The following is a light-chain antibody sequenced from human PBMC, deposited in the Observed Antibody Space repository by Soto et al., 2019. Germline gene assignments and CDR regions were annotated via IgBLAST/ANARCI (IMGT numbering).Light chain of an antibody. CDR1: SSNIGAGYD. J-gene: IGLJ7*01. CDR3: ATWDDSLNAAV. V-gene: IGLV1-40*01. Sequence: QSVLTQPPSVSGAPGQRVTISCTGSSSNIGAGYDVHWYQQFPGTTPKFLIYIDDQRPSGVPDRFSGSKSGTSASLAISGLQSEDEADYYCATWDDSLNAAVFGGGTQLTVL. CDR2: IDD.